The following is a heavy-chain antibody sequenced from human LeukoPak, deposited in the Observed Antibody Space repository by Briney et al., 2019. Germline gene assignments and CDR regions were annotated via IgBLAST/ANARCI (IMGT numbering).Heavy chain of an antibody. V-gene: IGHV3-13*01. Sequence: GGSLTLSCAASGFTFSSYDMHWVRQVTGKGREWVSAIGIAGDRYYLGSVKGRFTISREKAKSSVYLQMNSLRAGDTAVYYCARVEGSEYYYGMDVWGQGTTVTVSS. CDR3: ARVEGSEYYYGMDV. CDR2: IGIAGDR. D-gene: IGHD3-3*01. CDR1: GFTFSSYD. J-gene: IGHJ6*01.